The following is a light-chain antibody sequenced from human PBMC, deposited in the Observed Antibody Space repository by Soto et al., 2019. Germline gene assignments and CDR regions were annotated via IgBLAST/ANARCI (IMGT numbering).Light chain of an antibody. CDR1: QSLVYADGNTY. CDR2: KVF. CDR3: MKTAHWPYT. Sequence: DVVMTQSPLSLPVTLGQSASISCTSSQSLVYADGNTYLNWLQQRPGQSPRRLIYKVFNRDSGVQDRFSGSASGREFPLGISRVEAEDIGVYYCMKTAHWPYTFGRGTKLAIQ. V-gene: IGKV2-30*01. J-gene: IGKJ2*01.